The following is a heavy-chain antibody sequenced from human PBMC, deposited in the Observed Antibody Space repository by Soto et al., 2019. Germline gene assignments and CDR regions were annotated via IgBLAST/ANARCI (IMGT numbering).Heavy chain of an antibody. D-gene: IGHD3-22*01. V-gene: IGHV1-2*04. CDR3: ATHYYDSSGPVPYYYYGMDV. CDR2: INPNSGGT. Sequence: GASVKVSCKASGYTFTGYYIHWVRQAPGQGLEWMGWINPNSGGTNYAQKFQGWVTMTRDTSISTAYMELSRLRSDDTAVYYCATHYYDSSGPVPYYYYGMDVWGQGTTVTVSS. J-gene: IGHJ6*02. CDR1: GYTFTGYY.